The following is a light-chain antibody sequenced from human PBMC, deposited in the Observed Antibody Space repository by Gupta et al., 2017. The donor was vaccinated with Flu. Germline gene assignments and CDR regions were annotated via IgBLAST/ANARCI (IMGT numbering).Light chain of an antibody. V-gene: IGKV1-33*01. CDR1: QDISDY. Sequence: DIQMTQSPSSLSASVGDRVTITCQASQDISDYLNWYQQKPGKAPKLLIYDALDLQSGVPSRFSADGYGTHFTFVITNRQPEDVATYYCQQFDSLHSHTFGGGTKVQI. CDR2: DAL. J-gene: IGKJ4*01. CDR3: QQFDSLHSHT.